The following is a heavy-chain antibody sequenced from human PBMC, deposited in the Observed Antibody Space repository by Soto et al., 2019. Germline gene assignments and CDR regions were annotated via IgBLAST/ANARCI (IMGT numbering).Heavy chain of an antibody. CDR1: GFTFSSYS. CDR2: ISSSSSTI. V-gene: IGHV3-48*01. D-gene: IGHD2-2*01. Sequence: EVQLVESGGGLVQPGGSLRLSCAASGFTFSSYSMNWVRQAPGKGLEWVSYISSSSSTIYYADSVKGRITISRDNAKNSLYLQMNSLRAEDTAVYYCARDGLSYAAKEVPAWGQGTLVTVSS. CDR3: ARDGLSYAAKEVPA. J-gene: IGHJ5*02.